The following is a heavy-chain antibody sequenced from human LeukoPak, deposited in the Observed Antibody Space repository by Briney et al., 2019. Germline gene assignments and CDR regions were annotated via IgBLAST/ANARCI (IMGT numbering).Heavy chain of an antibody. Sequence: SETLSLTCTVSGGSIGSYYWTWIRQPPGKGLEWIGYIYYSGSTNYNPSLKSRVTISVDTSKNQFSLKLSSVTAADTAAYYCARDQSDYDILTGYENWFDPWGQGTLVTVSS. D-gene: IGHD3-9*01. J-gene: IGHJ5*02. CDR3: ARDQSDYDILTGYENWFDP. CDR1: GGSIGSYY. CDR2: IYYSGST. V-gene: IGHV4-59*01.